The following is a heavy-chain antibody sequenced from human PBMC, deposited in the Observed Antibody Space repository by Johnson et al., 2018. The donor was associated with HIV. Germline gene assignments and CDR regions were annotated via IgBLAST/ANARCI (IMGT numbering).Heavy chain of an antibody. D-gene: IGHD5-18*01. Sequence: QMLLVESGGGVVQPGQSLRLSCAASGLTFSSYGMHWVRQAPGKGLEWVALISYDGSNKYYADSVKGRFTISRDNSKNTLYLQMNSLRPEDTAVYYCAKPFPRWFAPLDTAFYIWGQGTMVTVSS. CDR3: AKPFPRWFAPLDTAFYI. V-gene: IGHV3-30*18. J-gene: IGHJ3*02. CDR1: GLTFSSYG. CDR2: ISYDGSNK.